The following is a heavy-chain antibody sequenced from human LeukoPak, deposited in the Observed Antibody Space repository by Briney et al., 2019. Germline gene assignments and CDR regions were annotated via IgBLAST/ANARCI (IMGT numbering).Heavy chain of an antibody. V-gene: IGHV4-61*02. CDR3: AREDRYYYDSSGYYGY. CDR2: IYTSGST. Sequence: SQTLSLTCTVSGGSISSGSYYWSWIRQPAGKGLEWIGRIYTSGSTNYNPSLKSRVTISVDTSKNQFSLKLSSVTAADTAVYYCAREDRYYYDSSGYYGYWGQGTLVTVSS. CDR1: GGSISSGSYY. D-gene: IGHD3-22*01. J-gene: IGHJ4*02.